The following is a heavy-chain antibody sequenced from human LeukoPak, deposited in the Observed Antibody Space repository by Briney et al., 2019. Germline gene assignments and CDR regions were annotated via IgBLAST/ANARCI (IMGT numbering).Heavy chain of an antibody. CDR2: MNPNSGST. CDR3: AREVWGSRSWGCGPFDY. V-gene: IGHV1-8*02. CDR1: GHTFTSYD. Sequence: GVLVKVSCKASGHTFTSYDINRVRQATGHGLEWMGWMNPNSGSTGYAQKFQGRVTMTRNNSISTAYMELSSLRSDDTAVYYCAREVWGSRSWGCGPFDYWGQGTLVT. D-gene: IGHD1-26*01. J-gene: IGHJ4*02.